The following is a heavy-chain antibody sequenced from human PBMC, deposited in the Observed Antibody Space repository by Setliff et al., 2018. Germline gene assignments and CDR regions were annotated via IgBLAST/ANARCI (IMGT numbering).Heavy chain of an antibody. J-gene: IGHJ4*02. Sequence: PGGSLRLSCAASGFTFSNYYMTWIRQAPGKGLEWISYIHDSGNPTYYADSVKGRFTVSRDNAKNSLYLQMTSLRAEDTALYYCAKGSGSYYPRGRYDYWGQGTLVTVSS. CDR2: IHDSGNPT. CDR3: AKGSGSYYPRGRYDY. D-gene: IGHD3-10*01. V-gene: IGHV3-11*01. CDR1: GFTFSNYY.